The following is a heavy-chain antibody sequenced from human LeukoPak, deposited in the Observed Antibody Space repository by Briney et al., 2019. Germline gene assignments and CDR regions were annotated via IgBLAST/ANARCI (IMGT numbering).Heavy chain of an antibody. CDR3: ARGGIVGVNKWFDP. Sequence: ASVKLSCKSSGSAFTSYDITWERHAPGQGLGWVGWISGYNGNTNYAQKLQGRITMTTDTSTSTAYMELRSLRSCDTSVYYCARGGIVGVNKWFDPWGQGTLVTVSS. CDR1: GSAFTSYD. CDR2: ISGYNGNT. J-gene: IGHJ5*02. V-gene: IGHV1-18*01. D-gene: IGHD1-26*01.